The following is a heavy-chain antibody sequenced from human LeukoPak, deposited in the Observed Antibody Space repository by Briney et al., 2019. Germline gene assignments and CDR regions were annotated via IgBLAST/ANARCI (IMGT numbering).Heavy chain of an antibody. CDR1: GFTFSSYW. J-gene: IGHJ4*02. CDR3: AKATQGGYDSSGFFDY. D-gene: IGHD3-22*01. V-gene: IGHV3-7*01. CDR2: IKQDGSEK. Sequence: QPGGSLRLSCAASGFTFSSYWMSWVRQAPGKGLEWVANIKQDGSEKYYVDSVKGRFTISRDNSKNTLYLQMNSLRAEDTAVYYCAKATQGGYDSSGFFDYWGQGTLVTVSS.